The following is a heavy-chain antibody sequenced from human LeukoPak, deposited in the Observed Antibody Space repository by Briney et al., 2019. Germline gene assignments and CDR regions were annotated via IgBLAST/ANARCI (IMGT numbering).Heavy chain of an antibody. CDR1: GFTFSRYW. V-gene: IGHV3-74*01. Sequence: GGSQRLSCAASGFTFSRYWMHWVRQAPGKGLVWVSLINNDGSSTTYADSVKGRFTISRDNAKNTLYLQMNSLRAEDTAVFYCARGSYYFDYWGQGTLVTVSS. CDR2: INNDGSST. J-gene: IGHJ4*02. CDR3: ARGSYYFDY.